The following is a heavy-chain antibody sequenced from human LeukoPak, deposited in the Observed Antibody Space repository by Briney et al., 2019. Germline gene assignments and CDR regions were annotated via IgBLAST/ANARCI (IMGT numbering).Heavy chain of an antibody. CDR3: AKAYYYDSSGYFDY. J-gene: IGHJ4*02. D-gene: IGHD3-22*01. V-gene: IGHV3-9*01. CDR1: GFTFDDYA. CDR2: ISWNSGSI. Sequence: GRSLRLSCAASGFTFDDYATHWVRQAPGKGLEWVSGISWNSGSIGYADSVKGRFTISRDNAKNSLYLQMNSLRAEDTALYYCAKAYYYDSSGYFDYWGQGTLVTVSS.